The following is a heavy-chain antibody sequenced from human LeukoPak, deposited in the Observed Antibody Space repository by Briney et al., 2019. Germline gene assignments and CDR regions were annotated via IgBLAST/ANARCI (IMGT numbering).Heavy chain of an antibody. V-gene: IGHV3-43*01. J-gene: IGHJ4*02. CDR2: ITWDGGST. D-gene: IGHD3-10*01. CDR3: AKGKNTGSYLSHVDY. CDR1: GFTFDDYT. Sequence: GGSLRLSCAASGFTFDDYTMHWVRQAPGKGLEWVSLITWDGGSTYYADSVKGRFTISRDNSKNSPYLQMNSLRTEDTALYYCAKGKNTGSYLSHVDYWGQGTLVTVSS.